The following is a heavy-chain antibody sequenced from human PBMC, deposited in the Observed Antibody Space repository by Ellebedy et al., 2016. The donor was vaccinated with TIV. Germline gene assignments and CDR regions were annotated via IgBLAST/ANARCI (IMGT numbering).Heavy chain of an antibody. CDR3: ASNPTELLLAFDI. J-gene: IGHJ3*02. CDR2: IPWDGGSA. D-gene: IGHD1-7*01. Sequence: PGGSLRLSCAASGFTFDEYTMHWVRQAPGKGLEWVSLIPWDGGSAHYADSVKGRFTISRDNAKNSLYLQMNSLRAEDTAVYYCASNPTELLLAFDIWGQGTMVTVSS. CDR1: GFTFDEYT. V-gene: IGHV3-43*01.